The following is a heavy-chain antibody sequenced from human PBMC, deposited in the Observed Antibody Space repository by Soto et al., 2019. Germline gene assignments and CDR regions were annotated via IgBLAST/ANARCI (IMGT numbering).Heavy chain of an antibody. CDR3: ARPLEYSSSEDAFDI. Sequence: PGESLKIACKGSGYSFTSYWIGWVRQMPGKGLEWMGIIYPGDSDTRYSPSFQGQVTISADKSISTAYLQWSSLKASDTAMYYCARPLEYSSSEDAFDIWGQGTMVTVSS. D-gene: IGHD6-6*01. V-gene: IGHV5-51*01. CDR1: GYSFTSYW. CDR2: IYPGDSDT. J-gene: IGHJ3*02.